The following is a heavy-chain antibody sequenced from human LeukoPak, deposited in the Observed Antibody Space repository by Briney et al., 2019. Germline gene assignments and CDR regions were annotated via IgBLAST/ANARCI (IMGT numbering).Heavy chain of an antibody. V-gene: IGHV3-7*03. Sequence: GGSLRLSCAASGVTFSSYWMNWARHAPGKGLEWVASINHNGNVNYYVDSLKGRFTISRDNAKNKLYLQMRNLRAEETDVYFCARGGGLDVWGQGATVTVSS. J-gene: IGHJ6*02. CDR1: GVTFSSYW. D-gene: IGHD3-16*01. CDR3: ARGGGLDV. CDR2: INHNGNVN.